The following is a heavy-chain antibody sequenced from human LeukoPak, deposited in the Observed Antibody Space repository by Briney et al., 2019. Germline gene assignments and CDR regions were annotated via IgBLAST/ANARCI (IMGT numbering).Heavy chain of an antibody. V-gene: IGHV4-59*01. CDR2: IFYSGST. Sequence: PSETLSLTCTVSGGSISSYYWSWIRQPPGKGLEWIGYIFYSGSTNYNPSLKSRVTISLDTSKNQFSLKLSSVPAADTAVYYCAKLFSGSYLDYWGQGTLVTVSS. D-gene: IGHD1-26*01. CDR1: GGSISSYY. CDR3: AKLFSGSYLDY. J-gene: IGHJ4*02.